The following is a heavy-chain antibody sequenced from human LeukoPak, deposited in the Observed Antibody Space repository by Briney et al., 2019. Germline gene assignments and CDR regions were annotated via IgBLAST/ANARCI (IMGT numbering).Heavy chain of an antibody. CDR3: ARVGRGSRYYFDY. CDR2: IYTSGST. CDR1: GGSISSGSYY. V-gene: IGHV4-61*02. J-gene: IGHJ4*02. Sequence: SETLSLTCTVSGGSISSGSYYWSWIRQPAGKGLEWIGRIYTSGSTNYNPSLKSRVTISVDTSKNQFSLKLSSVTAADTAVYYCARVGRGSRYYFDYWGQGTLVTVPS. D-gene: IGHD3-16*01.